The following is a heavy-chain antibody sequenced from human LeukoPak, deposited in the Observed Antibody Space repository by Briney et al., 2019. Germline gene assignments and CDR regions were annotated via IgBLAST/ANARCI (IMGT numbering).Heavy chain of an antibody. J-gene: IGHJ4*02. CDR2: VYYSGNT. V-gene: IGHV4-39*07. CDR1: GGSISSSNYY. Sequence: SETLSLTCTVSGGSISSSNYYWGWIRQPPGKGLECIGSVYYSGNTYYNPSLKSRVTISVDTSKNQFSLKLSSVTAADTAVYYCASGKRGVQFVSGPDYWGQGTLVTVSS. CDR3: ASGKRGVQFVSGPDY. D-gene: IGHD1-1*01.